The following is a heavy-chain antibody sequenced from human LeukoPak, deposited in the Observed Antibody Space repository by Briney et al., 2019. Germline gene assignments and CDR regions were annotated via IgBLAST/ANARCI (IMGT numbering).Heavy chain of an antibody. D-gene: IGHD4-11*01. CDR2: ISPDGSTT. J-gene: IGHJ4*02. Sequence: GGSLRLSCAASGFTFSSYWMHWVRQVPGKGLVWVSRISPDGSTTGYADSVKGRFTASRDNARNTLYLQINSLRAEDSAVYYCTRDRTTITLFELWGQGTLVTVSS. V-gene: IGHV3-74*01. CDR1: GFTFSSYW. CDR3: TRDRTTITLFEL.